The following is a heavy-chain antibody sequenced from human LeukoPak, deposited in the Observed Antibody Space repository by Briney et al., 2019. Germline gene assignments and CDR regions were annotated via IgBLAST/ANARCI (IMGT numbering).Heavy chain of an antibody. Sequence: ASVKLSCKASGYTFTSYGISWVRQAPGQGHEWMGWISAYNGNTNYAQKLQGRVTMTTDTSTSTAYMELRSLRSDDTAVYYCARDTGIAVAAHAFDIWGQGTMVTVSS. CDR2: ISAYNGNT. CDR3: ARDTGIAVAAHAFDI. CDR1: GYTFTSYG. V-gene: IGHV1-18*01. J-gene: IGHJ3*02. D-gene: IGHD6-19*01.